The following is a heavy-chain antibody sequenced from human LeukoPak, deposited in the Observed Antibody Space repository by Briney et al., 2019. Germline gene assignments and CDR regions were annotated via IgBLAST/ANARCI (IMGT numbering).Heavy chain of an antibody. CDR2: IYYSGST. J-gene: IGHJ4*02. Sequence: PSETLSLTCTVSGGSISSSSYYWGWIRQPPGKGLEWIGSIYYSGSTYYNPSLKSRVTISVDTSKNQFSLKLSSVTAADTAVYYCARHGVVPAAAGYWGQGTLVTVSS. V-gene: IGHV4-39*01. D-gene: IGHD2-2*01. CDR1: GGSISSSSYY. CDR3: ARHGVVPAAAGY.